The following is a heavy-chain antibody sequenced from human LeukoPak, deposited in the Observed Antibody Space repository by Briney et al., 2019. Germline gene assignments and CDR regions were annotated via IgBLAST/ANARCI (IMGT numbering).Heavy chain of an antibody. V-gene: IGHV3-15*01. CDR2: IKSKIDGGTT. CDR1: GFTFSNAW. D-gene: IGHD4-11*01. Sequence: GGSLRLSCAASGFTFSNAWMSWVRQAPGKGLEWVGRIKSKIDGGTTDYAAPVKGRFTISRDDSKNTLYLQMNSLKTEDTAVYYCTTEALQPLDLRRGYWGQGTLVTVSS. J-gene: IGHJ4*02. CDR3: TTEALQPLDLRRGY.